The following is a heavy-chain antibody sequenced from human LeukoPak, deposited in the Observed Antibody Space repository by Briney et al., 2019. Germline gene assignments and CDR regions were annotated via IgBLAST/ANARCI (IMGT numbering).Heavy chain of an antibody. V-gene: IGHV3-7*03. J-gene: IGHJ4*02. CDR2: IKTDGSET. CDR1: GFNFRDHW. CDR3: AKNNGWFHLAQ. D-gene: IGHD6-19*01. Sequence: QPGGSLRLSRAVSGFNFRDHWMDWVRQAPGKGLEWVGHIKTDGSETYYVDSLKGRFSISRDNTNNALYLQMNSLRVEDTAVYYCAKNNGWFHLAQWGQGTLVTVSS.